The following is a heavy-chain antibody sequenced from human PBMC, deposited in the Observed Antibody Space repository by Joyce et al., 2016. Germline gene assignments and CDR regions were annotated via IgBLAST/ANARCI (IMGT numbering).Heavy chain of an antibody. CDR3: AKDPFDSGSYSDDAFDL. Sequence: QLLESGGGLVQPGGSLRLSCVASGFTFRTYAMGWVRQAPGKGLEWVSAISGGGSRTYYTDSVKGRFTVSRDNSNNTLFLQMNSLRAEDTAVYYCAKDPFDSGSYSDDAFDLWGLGTLVTVSS. D-gene: IGHD1-26*01. V-gene: IGHV3-23*01. J-gene: IGHJ3*01. CDR2: ISGGGSRT. CDR1: GFTFRTYA.